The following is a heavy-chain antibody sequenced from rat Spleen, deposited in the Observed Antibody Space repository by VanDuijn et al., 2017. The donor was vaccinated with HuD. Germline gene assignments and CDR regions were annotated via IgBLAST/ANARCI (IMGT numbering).Heavy chain of an antibody. V-gene: IGHV5-20*01. Sequence: EVQLVESGGGLVQPGRSLKLSCVASGFSFSNYDMAWVRQAPTKGLEWVASISYDGSATYYRDSVKGRFTLSRDNAKSSQYLQMDSLRSEDTATYYCTTRGLAYWYFDFWGPGTMVTVSS. CDR2: ISYDGSAT. CDR1: GFSFSNYD. J-gene: IGHJ1*01. CDR3: TTRGLAYWYFDF.